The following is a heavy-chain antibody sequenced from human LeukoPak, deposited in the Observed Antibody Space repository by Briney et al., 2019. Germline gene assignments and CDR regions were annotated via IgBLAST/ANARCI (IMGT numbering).Heavy chain of an antibody. Sequence: GGSLRLSCAASGFTFSSYAMHWVRQAPGKGLEWAAVISYDGSNKYYADSVKGRFTISRDNSKNTLYLQMNSLRAEDTAVYYCARAEYQQWLVHFYYYYGMDVWGQGTTVTVSS. CDR1: GFTFSSYA. V-gene: IGHV3-30-3*01. D-gene: IGHD6-19*01. CDR3: ARAEYQQWLVHFYYYYGMDV. CDR2: ISYDGSNK. J-gene: IGHJ6*02.